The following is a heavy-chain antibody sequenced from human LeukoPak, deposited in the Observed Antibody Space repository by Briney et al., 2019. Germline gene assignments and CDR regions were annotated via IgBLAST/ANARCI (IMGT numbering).Heavy chain of an antibody. J-gene: IGHJ4*02. CDR1: GYSISSNYF. Sequence: SETLSLTCTVSGYSISSNYFWGWIRQSPGKGLEWIGSLSHSGSTYYNPSLKSRVTLSVDTSKNHFSLKLSSVTAADTAVYYCARLSTVTTSFDYWGQGTLVTVSS. V-gene: IGHV4-38-2*02. CDR2: LSHSGST. CDR3: ARLSTVTTSFDY. D-gene: IGHD4-11*01.